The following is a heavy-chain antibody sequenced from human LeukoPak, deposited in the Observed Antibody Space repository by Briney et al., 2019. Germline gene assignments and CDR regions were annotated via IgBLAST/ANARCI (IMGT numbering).Heavy chain of an antibody. V-gene: IGHV3-64*01. J-gene: IGHJ4*02. CDR2: INDNGGST. CDR3: ARAAYYYTSGRSYNAEFDY. CDR1: GFTFSNYA. Sequence: GGSLRLSCAASGFTFSNYAMHWVRQAPGKGLEYVSSINDNGGSTYYANSVKGRLTISRDNSKNTLYLQMGSLRAEDMAVYYCARAAYYYTSGRSYNAEFDYWGRGTLVTVSS. D-gene: IGHD3-10*01.